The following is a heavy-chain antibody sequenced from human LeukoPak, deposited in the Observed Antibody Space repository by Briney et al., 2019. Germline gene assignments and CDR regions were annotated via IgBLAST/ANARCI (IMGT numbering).Heavy chain of an antibody. CDR1: DDSFSSHY. Sequence: SETLSLTCAVSDDSFSSHYWTWIRQPPGKGLEWIGYISYIGRTNYNPSLKSRVTISIDTSKNQFSLRLTSVTAADTAVYYCARDLVTVTKGFDIWGQGTMVSASS. CDR3: ARDLVTVTKGFDI. D-gene: IGHD4-17*01. V-gene: IGHV4-59*11. J-gene: IGHJ3*02. CDR2: ISYIGRT.